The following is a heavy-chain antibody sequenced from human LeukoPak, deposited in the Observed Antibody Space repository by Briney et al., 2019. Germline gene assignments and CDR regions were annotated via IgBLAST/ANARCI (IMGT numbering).Heavy chain of an antibody. CDR3: AGNYYDSSGHDY. V-gene: IGHV4-34*01. Sequence: SETLSLTCAVYGGSFSGYYWSWIRQPPGKGLEWIGEINHSGSTNYNPSLKSRVTISVDTSKNQFSLKLSSVTAADTAVYYCAGNYYDSSGHDYWGQGTLVTVSS. D-gene: IGHD3-22*01. J-gene: IGHJ4*02. CDR2: INHSGST. CDR1: GGSFSGYY.